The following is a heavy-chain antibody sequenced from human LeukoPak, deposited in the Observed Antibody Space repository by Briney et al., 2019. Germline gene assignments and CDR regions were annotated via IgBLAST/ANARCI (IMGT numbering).Heavy chain of an antibody. CDR2: INPNSGGT. D-gene: IGHD2-8*02. J-gene: IGHJ4*02. CDR3: ARGRGVEVSDTTALFIY. CDR1: GYTFTGYY. V-gene: IGHV1-2*02. Sequence: ASVKVSCKASGYTFTGYYMHWVRQAPGQGLEWMGWINPNSGGTNYAQKFQGRVTMTRDTSISSAYMELSRLRSDDTAVYYCARGRGVEVSDTTALFIYWGQGALVTVSS.